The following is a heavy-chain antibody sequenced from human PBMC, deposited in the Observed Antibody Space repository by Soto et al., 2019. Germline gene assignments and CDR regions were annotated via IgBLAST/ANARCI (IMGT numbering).Heavy chain of an antibody. CDR3: TRRRTFTIFGDPYYYYYMDV. J-gene: IGHJ6*03. D-gene: IGHD3-3*01. Sequence: PSETLSLTCTVSGGSISSGDYYWSWIRQPPGKGLEWIGYIYYSGSTNYNPSLKSRVTISVDTSKKQFSLKLSSVTAADTVVYYCTRRRTFTIFGDPYYYYYMDVWGKGATVTVSS. CDR2: IYYSGST. CDR1: GGSISSGDYY. V-gene: IGHV4-30-4*01.